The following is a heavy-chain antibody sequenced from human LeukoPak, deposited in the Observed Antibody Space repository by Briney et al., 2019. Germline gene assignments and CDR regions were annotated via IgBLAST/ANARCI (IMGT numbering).Heavy chain of an antibody. CDR1: GYTFTSYG. CDR2: ISAYNGNT. V-gene: IGHV1-18*01. CDR3: APGYCSSTSCYYPFDY. J-gene: IGHJ4*02. D-gene: IGHD2-2*03. Sequence: ASVKVSCKASGYTFTSYGISWVRQAPGQGLEWMGWISAYNGNTNYAQKLQGRVTMTTDTSTSTAYMELRSLRSDDTAVYYCAPGYCSSTSCYYPFDYWGQGTLVTVSS.